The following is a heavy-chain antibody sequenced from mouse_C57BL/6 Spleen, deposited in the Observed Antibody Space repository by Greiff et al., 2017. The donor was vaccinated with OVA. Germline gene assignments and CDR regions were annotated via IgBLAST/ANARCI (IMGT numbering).Heavy chain of an antibody. J-gene: IGHJ2*01. CDR2: ISGGGGNT. CDR1: GFTFSSYT. D-gene: IGHD2-1*01. V-gene: IGHV5-9*01. Sequence: EVKVVESGGGLVKPGGSLKLSCAASGFTFSSYTMSWVRQTPEKRLEWVATISGGGGNTYYPDSVKGRFTISRDNAKNTLYLHMGSLRSEDTALYDCARQEIYYGNFNCDYWGQGTTLTVSS. CDR3: ARQEIYYGNFNCDY.